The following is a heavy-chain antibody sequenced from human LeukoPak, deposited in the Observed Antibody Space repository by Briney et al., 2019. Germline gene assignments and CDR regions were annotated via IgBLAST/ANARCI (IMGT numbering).Heavy chain of an antibody. CDR1: GGSMSPYH. V-gene: IGHV4-59*08. CDR2: IYYSGST. D-gene: IGHD3-10*01. Sequence: SETLSLTCTVSGGSMSPYHWGWIRQPPGKGLEWTGYIYYSGSTNYNPSLKSRVTISVDTSKNQFSLKLSSVTAADMAVYYCARRGTVFGVDYFDYWGQGTLVTVSS. J-gene: IGHJ4*02. CDR3: ARRGTVFGVDYFDY.